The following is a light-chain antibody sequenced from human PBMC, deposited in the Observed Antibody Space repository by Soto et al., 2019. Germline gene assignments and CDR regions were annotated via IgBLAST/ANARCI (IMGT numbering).Light chain of an antibody. Sequence: QSVLTQPPSVSAAPGQTAAIFCPGSSLNIRAGYDVHWYQQLPGTAPKHLIYGNSNRPSGVPDRFSGSKSGTSASLAITGLQAEDEADYYCQSYDSSLSGFYVFGTGTKVTVL. CDR3: QSYDSSLSGFYV. CDR2: GNS. J-gene: IGLJ1*01. V-gene: IGLV1-40*01. CDR1: SLNIRAGYD.